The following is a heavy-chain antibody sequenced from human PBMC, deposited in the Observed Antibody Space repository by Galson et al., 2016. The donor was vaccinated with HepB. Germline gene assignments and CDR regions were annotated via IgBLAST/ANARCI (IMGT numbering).Heavy chain of an antibody. CDR2: ISTNGISQ. V-gene: IGHV3-30*18. Sequence: SLRLSCAASGYTFSKYALRWVRQAPGKGLERVAVISTNGISQNYEDSVKGRFTVYRDNSKNTVDLQMNSLRPEDTAVYSCAKDQGILRHFDWLTYDAFDMWGQGTMVTVSS. D-gene: IGHD3-9*01. J-gene: IGHJ3*02. CDR1: GYTFSKYA. CDR3: AKDQGILRHFDWLTYDAFDM.